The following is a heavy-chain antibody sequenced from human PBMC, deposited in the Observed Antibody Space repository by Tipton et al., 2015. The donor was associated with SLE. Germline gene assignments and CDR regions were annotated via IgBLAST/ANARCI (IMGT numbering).Heavy chain of an antibody. Sequence: TLSLTCTVYGGSISSYYWSWIRQPPGKGLEWIGYIDYSGSTNYNPSLKGRVTISVDTSKNQFSLKLSSVTAADTAVYYCASASSGSDNWFDPWGQGTLVTVSS. V-gene: IGHV4-59*08. CDR2: IDYSGST. CDR3: ASASSGSDNWFDP. CDR1: GGSISSYY. D-gene: IGHD3-3*01. J-gene: IGHJ5*02.